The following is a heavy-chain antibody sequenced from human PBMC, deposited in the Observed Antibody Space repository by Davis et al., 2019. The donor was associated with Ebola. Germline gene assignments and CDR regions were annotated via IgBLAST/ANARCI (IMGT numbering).Heavy chain of an antibody. V-gene: IGHV1-46*01. CDR2: INPYSGST. CDR1: GYTFTNYY. J-gene: IGHJ4*02. CDR3: ARGEGAPDN. D-gene: IGHD1-26*01. Sequence: ASVKVSCKASGYTFTNYYMHWVRQAPGQGLEWMGMINPYSGSTIYAQNFQGRVTMTTDTPTTTVFMELRNLRSDDTAVYWCARGEGAPDNWGQGTLVTVSS.